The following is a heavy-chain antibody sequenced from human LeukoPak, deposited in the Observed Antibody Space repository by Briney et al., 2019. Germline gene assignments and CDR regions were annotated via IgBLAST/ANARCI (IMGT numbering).Heavy chain of an antibody. CDR2: IYSGGST. CDR1: GFTVSSNY. Sequence: GGSLRLSCAASGFTVSSNYMSWVRQAPGKGLEWVSVIYSGGSTYYADSVKGRFTISRDDSKNTLYLQMNSLRAEDTAVYYCATLANQQLVYYHYYYYMDVWGKGTTVTVSS. D-gene: IGHD6-13*01. CDR3: ATLANQQLVYYHYYYYMDV. V-gene: IGHV3-66*02. J-gene: IGHJ6*03.